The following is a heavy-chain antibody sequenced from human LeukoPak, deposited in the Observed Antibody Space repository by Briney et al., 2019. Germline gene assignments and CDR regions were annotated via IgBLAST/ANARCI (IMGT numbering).Heavy chain of an antibody. Sequence: GASVKVSXKASGYTFTGYYMHWVRQAPGQGLEWMGWINPNSGGTNYAQKFQGRVTMTRDTSISTAYMELSRLRSDDTAVYYCARTWDDYDFWSGYYWYWGQGTLVTVSS. J-gene: IGHJ4*02. CDR3: ARTWDDYDFWSGYYWY. D-gene: IGHD3-3*01. CDR2: INPNSGGT. CDR1: GYTFTGYY. V-gene: IGHV1-2*02.